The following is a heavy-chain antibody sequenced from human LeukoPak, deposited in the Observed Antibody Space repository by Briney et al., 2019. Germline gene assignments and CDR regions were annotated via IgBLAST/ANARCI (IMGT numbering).Heavy chain of an antibody. Sequence: GGSLRLSCVASGFTFSNYEMNWVRQAPGKGLEWLSYISSTYIYTNYADSVKGRFTMSRDNAKNSLYLQMNSLRAEDTAMYYCATVYHGSGMLDFWGQGTLVTVSS. D-gene: IGHD3-10*01. CDR2: ISSTYIYT. J-gene: IGHJ4*02. CDR3: ATVYHGSGMLDF. V-gene: IGHV3-11*05. CDR1: GFTFSNYE.